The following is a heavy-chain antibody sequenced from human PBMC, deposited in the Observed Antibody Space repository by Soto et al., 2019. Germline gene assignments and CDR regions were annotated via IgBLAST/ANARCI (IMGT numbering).Heavy chain of an antibody. CDR3: ARAKKYDYGSGSHYV. Sequence: VQLQESGPGLVEPSQTLSLTCTVSGGSIRSGDYYWSWIRQHPGKGLEWIGYIHYRGSTYYNPSLKSRVIISVDTSKNQFSLNLSSVTAADTAVYYCARAKKYDYGSGSHYVWGQGTTVTVSS. D-gene: IGHD3-10*01. CDR1: GGSIRSGDYY. CDR2: IHYRGST. V-gene: IGHV4-31*03. J-gene: IGHJ6*02.